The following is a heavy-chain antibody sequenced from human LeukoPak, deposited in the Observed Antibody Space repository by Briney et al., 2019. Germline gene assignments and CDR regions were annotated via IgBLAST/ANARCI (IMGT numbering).Heavy chain of an antibody. V-gene: IGHV1-2*06. CDR1: GYTFTGYH. CDR3: ARDSPITMVRGVYYYYMDV. D-gene: IGHD3-10*01. CDR2: INPNSGDT. Sequence: ASVKVSCKASGYTFTGYHMHWVRQAPGQGLEWMGRINPNSGDTNYAQEFLGRVTVTRDTSISTAYMELSRLRSDATAVYYCARDSPITMVRGVYYYYMDVWGKGTTVTVSS. J-gene: IGHJ6*03.